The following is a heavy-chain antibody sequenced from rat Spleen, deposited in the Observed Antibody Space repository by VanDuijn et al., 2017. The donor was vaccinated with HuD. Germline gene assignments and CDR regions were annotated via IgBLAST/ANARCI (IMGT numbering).Heavy chain of an antibody. Sequence: EVQLVESDGGLVQPGRSLKLSCTTSGFTFSDCYMAWVRQAPKKGLEWVAYISYEGSSTYYGDSVKGRFNISRDNAKSTLYLQMNSLRSEDTATYYCARQSHYWYFDFWGPGTMVTVSS. J-gene: IGHJ1*01. CDR2: ISYEGSST. D-gene: IGHD3-8*01. CDR1: GFTFSDCY. CDR3: ARQSHYWYFDF. V-gene: IGHV5-22*01.